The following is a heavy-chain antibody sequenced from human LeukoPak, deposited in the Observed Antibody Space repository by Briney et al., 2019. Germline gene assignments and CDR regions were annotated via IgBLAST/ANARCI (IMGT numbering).Heavy chain of an antibody. D-gene: IGHD5-24*01. Sequence: SETLSLTCSVSGASISSNSFYWGWIRQPPGSGLEWIGSIYYSGSTSLNPSLRSRVVMSINTSTNQFSLKLSSVTAADTAVYYCARMGDGYNTGWFDPWGQGTLVTVSS. CDR3: ARMGDGYNTGWFDP. V-gene: IGHV4-39*07. J-gene: IGHJ5*02. CDR1: GASISSNSFY. CDR2: IYYSGST.